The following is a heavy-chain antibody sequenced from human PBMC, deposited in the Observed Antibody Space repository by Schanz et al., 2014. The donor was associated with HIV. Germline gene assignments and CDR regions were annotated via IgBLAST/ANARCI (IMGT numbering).Heavy chain of an antibody. D-gene: IGHD3-3*01. CDR1: GFTFSSNG. V-gene: IGHV3-30*18. CDR2: ISYDGSNK. J-gene: IGHJ6*02. Sequence: QVQLVESGGGVVQPGRSLRLSRSASGFTFSSNGMHWVRQAPGKGLEWVAIISYDGSNKDYADSVKGRFTISRDKSKSTLYLQMNSLRAEDTAVYYCAKDLGVSISTSGPPRNYHALDVWGQGTTVTVSS. CDR3: AKDLGVSISTSGPPRNYHALDV.